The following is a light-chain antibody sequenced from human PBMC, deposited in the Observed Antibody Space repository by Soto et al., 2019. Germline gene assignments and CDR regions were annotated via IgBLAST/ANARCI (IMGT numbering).Light chain of an antibody. CDR2: GNT. CDR3: QSHDSSLNRLV. Sequence: QSVLTQPPSMSGAPGQRVTISCTGSSSNIGAGYDVHWYQHLPGTAPKLLIYGNTNRPSGVPDRFSGSKSGTSASLAITGLQAEDEADYYCQSHDSSLNRLVFCGGTKLTVL. J-gene: IGLJ3*02. V-gene: IGLV1-40*01. CDR1: SSNIGAGYD.